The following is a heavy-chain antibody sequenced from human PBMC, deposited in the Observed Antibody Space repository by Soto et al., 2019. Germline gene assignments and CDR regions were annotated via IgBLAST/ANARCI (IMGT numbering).Heavy chain of an antibody. D-gene: IGHD3-22*01. Sequence: QVQLVQSGAEVKKPGSSVKVSCKASGGTFSSYAISWVRQAPGQGLEWMGGIIPIFGTANYAQKFQGRVTIAADNTTGTDYMKLSSLRSEDTAVYYCAGDREPYYDSSGYYPSYWGQGTLVTVSS. V-gene: IGHV1-69*06. CDR2: IIPIFGTA. CDR3: AGDREPYYDSSGYYPSY. J-gene: IGHJ4*02. CDR1: GGTFSSYA.